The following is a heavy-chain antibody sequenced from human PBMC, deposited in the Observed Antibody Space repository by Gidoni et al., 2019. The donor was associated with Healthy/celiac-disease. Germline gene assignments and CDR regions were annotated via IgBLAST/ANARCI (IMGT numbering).Heavy chain of an antibody. CDR2: INHSGST. J-gene: IGHJ5*02. V-gene: IGHV4-34*01. CDR1: GGSFSGYY. CDR3: ARGLIGFDP. Sequence: QVQLQHWGAGPVRPSETLSHTCAGYGGSFSGYYWSWIRPPPGKGLEWIGEINHSGSTNYNPSLKRRVTISVDTSKNQFSLKLSSVTAADTAVYYCARGLIGFDPWGQGTLVTVSS.